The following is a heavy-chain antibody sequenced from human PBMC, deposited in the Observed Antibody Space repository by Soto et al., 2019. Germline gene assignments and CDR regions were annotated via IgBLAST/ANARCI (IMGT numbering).Heavy chain of an antibody. CDR2: ISYDGSNK. CDR3: AKGVTSFDY. Sequence: GGSLRLSCAASGFTFSSYGVHWVRQAPGKGLEWVAVISYDGSNKNYADSVKGRFTISRDNSKNTLYLQMNSLRAEDTAVYYCAKGVTSFDYWGQGTLVTVSS. CDR1: GFTFSSYG. D-gene: IGHD1-1*01. J-gene: IGHJ4*02. V-gene: IGHV3-30*18.